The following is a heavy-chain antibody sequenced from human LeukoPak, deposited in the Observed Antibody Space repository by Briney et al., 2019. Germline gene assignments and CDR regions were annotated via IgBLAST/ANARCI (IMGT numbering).Heavy chain of an antibody. D-gene: IGHD6-19*01. V-gene: IGHV4-59*01. CDR3: ARGTPYSSGWYGYYFDY. J-gene: IGHJ4*02. Sequence: SETLSLTCTVSGGSISGYYWSWIRQPPGKGLEWIGYIYYSGSTNYNPSLKSRVTISVDTSKNQFSLKLSSVTAADTAVYYCARGTPYSSGWYGYYFDYWGQGTLVTVSS. CDR2: IYYSGST. CDR1: GGSISGYY.